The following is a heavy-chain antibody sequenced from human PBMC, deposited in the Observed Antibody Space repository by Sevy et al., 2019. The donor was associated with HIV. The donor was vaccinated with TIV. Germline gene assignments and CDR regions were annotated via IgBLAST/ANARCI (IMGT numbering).Heavy chain of an antibody. V-gene: IGHV3-7*01. D-gene: IGHD3-3*01. Sequence: GGSVRLSCAASGFTFSSYWMSWVRQAPGKGLEWVANIKQDGSEKYYVDSVKGRFTISRDNAKNSLYLQMNSLRAEDTAVYYCARHVGRGYDFWSGYPYYYYYGMDVWGQGTTVTVSS. CDR2: IKQDGSEK. J-gene: IGHJ6*02. CDR3: ARHVGRGYDFWSGYPYYYYYGMDV. CDR1: GFTFSSYW.